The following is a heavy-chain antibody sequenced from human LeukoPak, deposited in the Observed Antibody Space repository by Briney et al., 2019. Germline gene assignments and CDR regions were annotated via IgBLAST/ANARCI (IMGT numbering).Heavy chain of an antibody. CDR1: GFTVSSNY. J-gene: IGHJ3*02. D-gene: IGHD3-22*01. CDR2: IYSGGS. V-gene: IGHV3-66*01. Sequence: GGSLRLSCAASGFTVSSNYMSWVRQAPGKGLEWVSVIYSGGSSYADSVKGRFTISRDNSKNTLFLQMNSLRAEDTAVYYCVRDHHRRLYDSQARDTFDIWGQGSMVTVSS. CDR3: VRDHHRRLYDSQARDTFDI.